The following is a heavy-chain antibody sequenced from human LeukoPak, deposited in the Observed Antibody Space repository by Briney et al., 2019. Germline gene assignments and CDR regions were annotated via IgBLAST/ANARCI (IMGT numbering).Heavy chain of an antibody. CDR1: GFTFSSYA. V-gene: IGHV3-23*01. CDR2: ISGSGGST. D-gene: IGHD3-3*01. J-gene: IGHJ3*02. CDR3: AKDFWSGYYGHDAFDI. Sequence: PGGSLRLSCAASGFTFSSYAMSWVRQAPGKGLEWVSAISGSGGSTYYADSVKGRFTISRDNSKNTLYLQMNSLRAEDTAVYYCAKDFWSGYYGHDAFDIWGQGTVVTVSS.